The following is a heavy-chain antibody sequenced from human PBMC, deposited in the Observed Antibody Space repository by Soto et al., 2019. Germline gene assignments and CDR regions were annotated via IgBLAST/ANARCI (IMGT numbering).Heavy chain of an antibody. CDR3: ATETVTMNFDH. CDR2: IHYSGSA. D-gene: IGHD4-17*01. J-gene: IGHJ4*02. V-gene: IGHV4-30-4*01. Sequence: TLSLTCTVSGGSISSGDYHWTWIRQPPGKGLEWIGYIHYSGSAYYNPSLKSRVTISVDTSKKQFSLRLSSVTAADTAVYYCATETVTMNFDHWGQGALVTVSS. CDR1: GGSISSGDYH.